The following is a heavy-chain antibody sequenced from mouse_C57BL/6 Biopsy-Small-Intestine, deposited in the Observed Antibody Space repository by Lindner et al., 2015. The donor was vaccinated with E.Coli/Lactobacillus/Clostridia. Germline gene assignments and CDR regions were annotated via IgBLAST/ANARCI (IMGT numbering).Heavy chain of an antibody. V-gene: IGHV3-8*01. Sequence: VQLQESGPGLAKPSQTLSLTCPVTGYSITSDYWNWIRKFPGNKLEYMGYISYSGSTYYNPSLKSRISITRDTSKNQYYLQLNSVTTEDTATYYCARYSRYGSSPLYWYFDVWGTGTTATVSS. D-gene: IGHD1-1*01. CDR3: ARYSRYGSSPLYWYFDV. CDR1: GYSITSDY. CDR2: ISYSGST. J-gene: IGHJ1*03.